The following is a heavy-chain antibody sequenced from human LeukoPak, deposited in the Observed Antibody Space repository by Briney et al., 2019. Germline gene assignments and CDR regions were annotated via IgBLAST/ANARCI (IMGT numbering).Heavy chain of an antibody. Sequence: PGGTLRLSCAASGFTFSSYGMNWVRQAPGKGLEWVSSISSSSSYIYYADSVKGRFTISRDNAKNSLYLQMNSLRAEDTAVYYCARAGLYSKDAFDIWGQGTMVTVSS. CDR3: ARAGLYSKDAFDI. J-gene: IGHJ3*02. V-gene: IGHV3-21*01. D-gene: IGHD6-13*01. CDR2: ISSSSSYI. CDR1: GFTFSSYG.